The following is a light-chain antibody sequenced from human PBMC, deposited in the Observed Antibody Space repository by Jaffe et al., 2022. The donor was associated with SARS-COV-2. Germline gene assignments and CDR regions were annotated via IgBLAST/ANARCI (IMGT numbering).Light chain of an antibody. J-gene: IGLJ3*02. Sequence: QSVVTQPPSASGSPGQRVPISCSGSSSNIGSNSVYWYQQFAGTAPKLLIYTNNQRPSGVPDRFSGSKSGTSASLAISGLRSEDEADYYCAVWDDSLSAMVFGGGTKLTVL. CDR3: AVWDDSLSAMV. CDR1: SSNIGSNS. V-gene: IGLV1-47*01. CDR2: TNN.